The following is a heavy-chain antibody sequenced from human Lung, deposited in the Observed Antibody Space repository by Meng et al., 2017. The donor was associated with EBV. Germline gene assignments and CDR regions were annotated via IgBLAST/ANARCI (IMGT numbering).Heavy chain of an antibody. Sequence: QVEPLQSGFELKKPGASVKVSCKASGYTFTSYAMNWVRQAPGQGLEWMGWINTNTGNPTYAQGFTGRFVFSLDTSVSTAYLQISSLKAADTAVYYCARLYCSGGSCYTIDYWGQGTLVTVSS. CDR3: ARLYCSGGSCYTIDY. J-gene: IGHJ4*02. CDR1: GYTFTSYA. V-gene: IGHV7-4-1*02. D-gene: IGHD2-15*01. CDR2: INTNTGNP.